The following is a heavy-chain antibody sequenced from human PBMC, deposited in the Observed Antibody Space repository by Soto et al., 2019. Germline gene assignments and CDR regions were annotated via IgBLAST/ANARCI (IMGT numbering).Heavy chain of an antibody. V-gene: IGHV3-23*01. D-gene: IGHD3-3*01. CDR2: ISGSGGST. CDR3: AKEWALTIFGVVEEPDY. Sequence: GGSLRLSCAASGFTFSSYAMSWVRQAPGKGLEWVSAISGSGGSTYYADSVKGRFTISRDNSENTLYLQMNSLRAEDTAVYYCAKEWALTIFGVVEEPDYWGQGTLVTVSS. CDR1: GFTFSSYA. J-gene: IGHJ4*02.